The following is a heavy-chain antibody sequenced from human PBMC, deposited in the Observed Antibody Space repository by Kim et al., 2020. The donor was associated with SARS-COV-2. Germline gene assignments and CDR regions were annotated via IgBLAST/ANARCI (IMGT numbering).Heavy chain of an antibody. J-gene: IGHJ3*02. D-gene: IGHD2-2*01. CDR3: ARGRDSVVEPAEGDPFDI. CDR1: GGTFSSFA. V-gene: IGHV1-69*13. Sequence: SVKVSCKASGGTFSSFAINWVRQAPGQGLQCMGGVIPLFDTINYAQMFQGRVTITADESTNTAYMEMSSLKSEDTAVYYCARGRDSVVEPAEGDPFDIWGQGTMVTISS. CDR2: VIPLFDTI.